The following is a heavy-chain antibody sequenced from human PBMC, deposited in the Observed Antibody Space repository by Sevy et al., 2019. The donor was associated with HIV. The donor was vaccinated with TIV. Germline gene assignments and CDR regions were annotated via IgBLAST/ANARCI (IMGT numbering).Heavy chain of an antibody. V-gene: IGHV1-2*02. Sequence: ASVKVSCKASGYTFTGHYIHWVRQAPGQGLEWMGLINPNSGATKYAQKFQGRVTMTRDTSISAAYMDLSGLRSDDTAVYYCARGNMIRFGRVIATFDAWGRGTQVTVSS. J-gene: IGHJ4*02. CDR2: INPNSGAT. D-gene: IGHD3-16*02. CDR3: ARGNMIRFGRVIATFDA. CDR1: GYTFTGHY.